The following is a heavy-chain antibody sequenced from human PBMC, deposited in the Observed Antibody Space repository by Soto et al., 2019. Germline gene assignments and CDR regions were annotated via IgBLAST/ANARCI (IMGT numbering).Heavy chain of an antibody. Sequence: LRLSCAASGFTFSSYGMHWVRQAPGKGLEWVAVISYDGSNKYYADSVKGRFTISRDNSKNTLYLQMNSLRAEDTAVYYCATRDPDFWSGYYSDYWGQGTLVTVSS. CDR1: GFTFSSYG. D-gene: IGHD3-3*01. CDR2: ISYDGSNK. V-gene: IGHV3-30*03. J-gene: IGHJ4*02. CDR3: ATRDPDFWSGYYSDY.